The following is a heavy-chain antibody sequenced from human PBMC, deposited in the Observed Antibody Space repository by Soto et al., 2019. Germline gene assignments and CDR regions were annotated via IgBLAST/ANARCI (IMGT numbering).Heavy chain of an antibody. J-gene: IGHJ4*02. D-gene: IGHD6-6*01. Sequence: GRSLRLLCAAFGFPFSAASLRWVRQAAGKGLEWGGRIKSKNDAGTTEYAAPVKGRFTISRDDSKNTLYLRMNSLKTEDTDVYYCTTSPYSSSYYGGQGTLVTVSA. CDR1: GFPFSAAS. CDR3: TTSPYSSSYY. V-gene: IGHV3-15*01. CDR2: IKSKNDAGTT.